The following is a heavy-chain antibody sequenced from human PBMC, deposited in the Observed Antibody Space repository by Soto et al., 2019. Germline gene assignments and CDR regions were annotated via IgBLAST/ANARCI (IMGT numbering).Heavy chain of an antibody. J-gene: IGHJ4*02. CDR1: GYTFTYCS. CDR3: AVARITMIVVARDY. D-gene: IGHD3-22*01. V-gene: IGHV1-45*02. Sequence: GASVKVSCKASGYTFTYCSLHWLQQAPGQGLERMRWITLYNGNINYAKKFQSRVTITRDMSLRTAYIELSSLRSEDSAVYYWAVARITMIVVARDYWGQGTLVTVSS. CDR2: ITLYNGNI.